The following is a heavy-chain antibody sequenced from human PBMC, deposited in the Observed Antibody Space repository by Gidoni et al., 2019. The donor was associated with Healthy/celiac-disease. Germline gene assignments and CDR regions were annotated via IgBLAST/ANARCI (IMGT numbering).Heavy chain of an antibody. D-gene: IGHD5-18*01. CDR3: AKDGYSYGYFDY. CDR2: ISGSGGST. CDR1: GFTFSSYA. V-gene: IGHV3-23*01. Sequence: EVQLLESGGGLVQPGWSLRLSSAASGFTFSSYAMGWVRQAPGKGLEWVSAISGSGGSTDYADSVKGRFTISRDNSKNTLYLKMNSLRAEDTAVYYCAKDGYSYGYFDYWGQGTLVTVSS. J-gene: IGHJ4*02.